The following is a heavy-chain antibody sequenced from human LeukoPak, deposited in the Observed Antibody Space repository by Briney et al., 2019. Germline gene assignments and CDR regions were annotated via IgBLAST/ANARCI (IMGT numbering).Heavy chain of an antibody. V-gene: IGHV4-30-4*08. J-gene: IGHJ4*02. D-gene: IGHD1-26*01. CDR1: SGSISSGDYY. Sequence: PSETLSLTCTVSSGSISSGDYYWSWIRRPPRKNLEWIGYIYYNGDTHYNSSLESRVTISVDTSKNQFSLKLSSVTAADTAVYYCARDRASTRSGSYFDYWGQGTLVTVSS. CDR2: IYYNGDT. CDR3: ARDRASTRSGSYFDY.